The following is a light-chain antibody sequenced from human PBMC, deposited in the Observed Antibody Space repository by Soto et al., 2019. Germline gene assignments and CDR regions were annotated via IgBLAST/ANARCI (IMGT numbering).Light chain of an antibody. CDR1: QSISSW. Sequence: DIQMTPSPSTLSASVGDRVTITCWASQSISSWLAWYQQKPGKAPKLLIYKASSLETGVPSRFSGSGSGTEFTLTISSLQPDDFATYYCQQYNSYSRTFGQGTKVEIK. V-gene: IGKV1-5*03. J-gene: IGKJ1*01. CDR3: QQYNSYSRT. CDR2: KAS.